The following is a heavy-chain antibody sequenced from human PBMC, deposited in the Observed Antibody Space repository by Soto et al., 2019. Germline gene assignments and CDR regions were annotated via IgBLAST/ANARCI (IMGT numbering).Heavy chain of an antibody. J-gene: IGHJ4*02. CDR3: ARDYYDSSGYYTEY. CDR2: IYYSGST. CDR1: GGSISSGGYY. V-gene: IGHV4-31*03. D-gene: IGHD3-22*01. Sequence: SETLSLTCTVSGGSISSGGYYWSWIRQHPGKGLEWIGYIYYSGSTYYNPSLKSRVTISVDTSKNQFSLKLSSVTAADTAVYYCARDYYDSSGYYTEYWGQGTLVTVSS.